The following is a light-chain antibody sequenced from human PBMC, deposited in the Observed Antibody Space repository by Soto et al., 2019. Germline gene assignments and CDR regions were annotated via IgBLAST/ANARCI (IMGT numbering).Light chain of an antibody. CDR2: DAS. CDR3: KQYNTLSGP. Sequence: DIQMTQSPSTLSASVGDRVTITCRASQSISSWLAWYQQKPGKAPKLLIYDASSLESGVPSRFRGSGSGKEFTLTIRSLQPDNFATFYCKQYNTLSGPFGQGTKVDI. V-gene: IGKV1-5*01. J-gene: IGKJ1*01. CDR1: QSISSW.